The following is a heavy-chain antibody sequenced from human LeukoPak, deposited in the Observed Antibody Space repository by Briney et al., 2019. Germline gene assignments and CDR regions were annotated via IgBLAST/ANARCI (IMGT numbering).Heavy chain of an antibody. CDR2: IIPIFGTA. CDR3: ASPSSYYDFWSGSHAFDI. CDR1: GGTFSSYA. V-gene: IGHV1-69*05. D-gene: IGHD3-3*01. Sequence: GASVKVSCKASGGTFSSYAISWVRQAPGQGLEWMGGIIPIFGTANYAQKFQGRVTITTDESTSTAYMELSSLRSEDTAVYYCASPSSYYDFWSGSHAFDIWGQGTMVTVSS. J-gene: IGHJ3*02.